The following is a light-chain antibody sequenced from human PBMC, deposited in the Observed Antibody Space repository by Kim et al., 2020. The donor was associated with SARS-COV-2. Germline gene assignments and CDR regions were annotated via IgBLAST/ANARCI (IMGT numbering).Light chain of an antibody. V-gene: IGKV3-11*01. Sequence: LSPGERATLSCRASQRVSSYLAWYQQKPGQPPRLLIFDASNRATGIPARFSGGGSGTDFTLTISSLEPEDFAVYYCQQGSTWPLSFGGGTKVDIK. CDR2: DAS. CDR1: QRVSSY. J-gene: IGKJ4*01. CDR3: QQGSTWPLS.